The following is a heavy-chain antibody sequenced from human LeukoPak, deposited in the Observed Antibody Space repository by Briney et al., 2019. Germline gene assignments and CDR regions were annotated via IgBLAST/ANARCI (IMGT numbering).Heavy chain of an antibody. CDR3: ALITMIVVVDH. CDR2: IYHSGST. J-gene: IGHJ5*02. Sequence: SETLSLTCTVSGGSISSGGYYWSWIRQPPGKGLEWIGYIYHSGSTYYNPSLKSRVTISVDRSKNQFSLKLSSVTAADTAVYYCALITMIVVVDHWGQGTLVTVS. V-gene: IGHV4-30-2*01. CDR1: GGSISSGGYY. D-gene: IGHD3-22*01.